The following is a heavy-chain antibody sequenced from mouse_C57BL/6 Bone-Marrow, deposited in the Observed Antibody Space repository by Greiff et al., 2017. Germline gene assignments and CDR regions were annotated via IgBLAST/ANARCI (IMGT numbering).Heavy chain of an antibody. J-gene: IGHJ2*01. CDR2: IDPENGDT. D-gene: IGHD1-1*01. CDR1: GFNIKDYY. V-gene: IGHV14-4*02. Sequence: VQLKESGAELVRSGASVKLSCTASGFNIKDYYMHWVNQRPEQGLEWIGWIDPENGDTEFAPKLQGKATMTADTSSNTAYLQLSSLTSEDTAVYYCYAGYYGSSRLDYWGQGTTLTVSS. CDR3: YAGYYGSSRLDY.